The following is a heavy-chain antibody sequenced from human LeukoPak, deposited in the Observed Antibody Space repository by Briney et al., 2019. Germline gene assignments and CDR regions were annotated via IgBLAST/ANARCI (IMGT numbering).Heavy chain of an antibody. Sequence: GGSLRLSCAASGFTFSSYAMSWVRQPPGKWLEWVSAISGSGGSTYYADSVKGRFTISRDNSKNTLYLQMNSLRAEDTAVYYCAKATTYYGVYWGQGTLVTVSS. CDR2: ISGSGGST. J-gene: IGHJ4*02. CDR3: AKATTYYGVY. CDR1: GFTFSSYA. D-gene: IGHD3-3*01. V-gene: IGHV3-23*01.